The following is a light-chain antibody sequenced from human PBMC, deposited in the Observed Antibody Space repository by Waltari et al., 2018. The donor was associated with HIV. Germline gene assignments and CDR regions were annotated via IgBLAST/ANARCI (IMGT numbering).Light chain of an antibody. CDR2: GAS. V-gene: IGKV3-20*01. CDR3: QQYGSSPCT. Sequence: EIVLTQSPGTLSLSPGERATLSCRASQSVSSSYLAWYQQKPGQAPRLRIYGASSRATGIADRFSGSWSGTDFTLTISRLEPEDFAVYYWQQYGSSPCTFGQGTKVEIK. J-gene: IGKJ1*01. CDR1: QSVSSSY.